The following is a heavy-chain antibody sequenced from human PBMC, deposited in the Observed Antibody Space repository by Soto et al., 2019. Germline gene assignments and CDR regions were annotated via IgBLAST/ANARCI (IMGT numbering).Heavy chain of an antibody. CDR1: GGTFSSYA. Sequence: GASVKVSCKASGGTFSSYAISWVRQAPGQGLEWMGGIIPIFGTANYAQKFQGRVTITADESTSTAYMELSSLRSEDTAVYYCARVPPLDILATMGYYYYGMDVWGQGTTVTVPS. V-gene: IGHV1-69*13. CDR3: ARVPPLDILATMGYYYYGMDV. J-gene: IGHJ6*02. CDR2: IIPIFGTA. D-gene: IGHD5-12*01.